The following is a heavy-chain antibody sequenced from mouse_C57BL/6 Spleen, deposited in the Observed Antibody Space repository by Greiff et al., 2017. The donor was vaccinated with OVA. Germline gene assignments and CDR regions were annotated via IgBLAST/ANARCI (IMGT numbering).Heavy chain of an antibody. D-gene: IGHD1-1*01. CDR3: ARDPYYGSSSRGDY. CDR2: IYPGSGST. Sequence: QVQLQQSGAELVKPGASVKMSCKASGYTFTSYWITWVKQRPGQGLEWIGDIYPGSGSTNYNEKFKSKATLTVDTSSSTAYMQLSSLTSEDSAVYYCARDPYYGSSSRGDYWGQGTTLTVSS. CDR1: GYTFTSYW. J-gene: IGHJ2*01. V-gene: IGHV1-55*01.